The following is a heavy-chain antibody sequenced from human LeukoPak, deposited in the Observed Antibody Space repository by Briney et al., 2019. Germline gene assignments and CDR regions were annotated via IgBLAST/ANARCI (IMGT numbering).Heavy chain of an antibody. CDR2: IIPIFGTA. CDR3: ARDLEYGGNSADFDY. J-gene: IGHJ4*02. Sequence: SVKVSPKASGGTFSSYAISWVRPAPGQGLEWMGGIIPIFGTANYAQKFQGRVTITADESTSTAYMELSSLRSEDTAVYYCARDLEYGGNSADFDYWGQGTLVTVSS. CDR1: GGTFSSYA. D-gene: IGHD4-23*01. V-gene: IGHV1-69*13.